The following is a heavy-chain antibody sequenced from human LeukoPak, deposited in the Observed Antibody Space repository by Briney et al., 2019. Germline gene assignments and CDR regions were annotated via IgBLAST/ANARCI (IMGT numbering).Heavy chain of an antibody. Sequence: GESLKISCAASGFTSSSYAMSWVRQAPGKGLEWVSTISSSGGSTYYADSVKGRFTISRDNSKNTLYLQMNSLRAEDTAVYYCAKVVGATTRGYFDYWGQGTLVTVSS. D-gene: IGHD1-26*01. CDR2: ISSSGGST. J-gene: IGHJ4*02. CDR3: AKVVGATTRGYFDY. V-gene: IGHV3-23*01. CDR1: GFTSSSYA.